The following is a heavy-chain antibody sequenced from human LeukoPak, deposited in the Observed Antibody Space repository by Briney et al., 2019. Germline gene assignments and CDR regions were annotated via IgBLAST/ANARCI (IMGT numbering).Heavy chain of an antibody. D-gene: IGHD3-9*01. CDR3: ARVKGDILTGYYRYYYYGMDV. J-gene: IGHJ6*02. V-gene: IGHV4-4*02. CDR1: GGSISSSNW. Sequence: SETLSLTCAVSGGSISSSNWWSWVRQPPGKGLEWIGEIYHSGSTNYNPSLKSRVTISVDKSKNQFSLKLSSVTAADTAVYYCARVKGDILTGYYRYYYYGMDVWGQGTTVTVSS. CDR2: IYHSGST.